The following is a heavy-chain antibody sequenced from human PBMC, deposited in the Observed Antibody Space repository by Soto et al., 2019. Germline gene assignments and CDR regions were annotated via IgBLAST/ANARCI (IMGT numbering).Heavy chain of an antibody. CDR1: GFTFSSYA. Sequence: GGSLRLSCAASGFTFSSYAMHWVRQAPGKGLEWVAVISYDGSNKYYADSVKGRFTISRDNSKNQFSLKLSSVTAADTAVYYCARGSARFDPWGQGTLVTVSS. CDR3: ARGSARFDP. V-gene: IGHV3-30-3*01. J-gene: IGHJ5*02. CDR2: ISYDGSNK.